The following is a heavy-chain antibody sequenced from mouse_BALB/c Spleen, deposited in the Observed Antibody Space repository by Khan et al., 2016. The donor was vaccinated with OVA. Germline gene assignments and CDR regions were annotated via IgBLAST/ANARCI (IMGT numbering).Heavy chain of an antibody. D-gene: IGHD2-2*01. CDR1: GYSFTSYW. J-gene: IGHJ3*01. Sequence: EVQLQESGTVLARPGASVKMSCKTSGYSFTSYWMHWIKQRPGQGLEWIGAIYPGNSDANYNQKFKDKAKLTAVTSASTANMEVSSLTDEDSAVYYCKRWGYWFAYWGQGTLVTVSA. CDR3: KRWGYWFAY. V-gene: IGHV1-5*01. CDR2: IYPGNSDA.